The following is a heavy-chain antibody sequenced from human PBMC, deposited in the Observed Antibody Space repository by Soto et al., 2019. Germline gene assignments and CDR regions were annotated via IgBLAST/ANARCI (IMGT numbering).Heavy chain of an antibody. CDR1: GFTFSSYA. Sequence: GSLRLSCAASGFTFSSYAMSWVRQAPGKGLEWVSAISGSGGSTYYADSVKGRFTISRDNSKNTLYLQMNSLRAEDTAVYYCAKAPLAGAVLRYWFDPWGQGTLVTVSS. CDR2: ISGSGGST. CDR3: AKAPLAGAVLRYWFDP. D-gene: IGHD1-26*01. J-gene: IGHJ5*02. V-gene: IGHV3-23*01.